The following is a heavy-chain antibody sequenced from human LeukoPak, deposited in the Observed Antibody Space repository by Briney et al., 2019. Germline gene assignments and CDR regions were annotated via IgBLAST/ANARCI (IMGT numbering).Heavy chain of an antibody. CDR3: ARRVGYYGSGNYFYYMDV. J-gene: IGHJ6*03. D-gene: IGHD3-10*01. V-gene: IGHV3-64*01. CDR1: GFIFSSYA. CDR2: ISSNGGST. Sequence: PGGSLRLSCTTCGFIFSSYAMHWVRQAPGMGLEHVSAISSNGGSTNYANFVKGRFTISRDNSKNTLYLQMGSLRPEDMAVYYCARRVGYYGSGNYFYYMDVWGKGTTVTVS.